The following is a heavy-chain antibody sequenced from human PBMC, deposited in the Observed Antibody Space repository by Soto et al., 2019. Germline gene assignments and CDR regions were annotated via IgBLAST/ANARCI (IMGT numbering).Heavy chain of an antibody. V-gene: IGHV1-2*04. CDR2: INPNSGGT. CDR3: ARAPGYSSSWYDY. J-gene: IGHJ4*02. D-gene: IGHD6-13*01. Sequence: ASVKVSCKASGYTFTGYYMHWVRQAPGQGIEWMGWINPNSGGTNYAQKFQGWVTMTRDTSISTAYMELSRLRSDDTAVYYCARAPGYSSSWYDYWGQGTLVTVSS. CDR1: GYTFTGYY.